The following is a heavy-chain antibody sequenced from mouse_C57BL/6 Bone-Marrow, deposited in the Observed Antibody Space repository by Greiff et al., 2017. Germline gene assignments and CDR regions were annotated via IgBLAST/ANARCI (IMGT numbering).Heavy chain of an antibody. D-gene: IGHD1-1*01. J-gene: IGHJ4*01. V-gene: IGHV1-39*01. Sequence: VQLQQSGPELVKPGASVKISCKASGYSFTDYNMNWVNQSNGKSLAWIGVINPNYGTTSYNQKFKGKATLTVDQSSSTAYMQLNSLTSEDSAVYYCARYPSTTVVATDAMDYGGQGTSVTVSS. CDR1: GYSFTDYN. CDR2: INPNYGTT. CDR3: ARYPSTTVVATDAMDY.